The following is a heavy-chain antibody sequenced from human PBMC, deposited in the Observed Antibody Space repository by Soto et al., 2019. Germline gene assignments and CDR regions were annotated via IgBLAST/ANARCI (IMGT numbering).Heavy chain of an antibody. J-gene: IGHJ3*02. D-gene: IGHD5-12*01. Sequence: GESLKISCKGSGYSFTSYWIGWVRQMPGKGLEWMGIIYPGDSDTRYSPSFQGQVTISADKSISTAYLQWSSLKASDTAMYYCARPTRFYDYAFDIWGQGTMVTVSS. CDR2: IYPGDSDT. V-gene: IGHV5-51*01. CDR3: ARPTRFYDYAFDI. CDR1: GYSFTSYW.